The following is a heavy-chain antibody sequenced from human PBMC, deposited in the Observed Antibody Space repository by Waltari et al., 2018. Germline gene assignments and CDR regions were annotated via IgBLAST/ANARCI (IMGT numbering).Heavy chain of an antibody. CDR1: GFTFSSYA. Sequence: EVQLVESGGGLVQPGGSLRLSCAASGFTFSSYAMPWVRQAPGKGLEYVSAISSNGGSTYYANSVKGRFTISRDNSKNTLYLQMGSLRAEDMAVYYCARVSIYYYYGMDVWGQGTTVTVSS. V-gene: IGHV3-64*01. CDR3: ARVSIYYYYGMDV. J-gene: IGHJ6*02. CDR2: ISSNGGST.